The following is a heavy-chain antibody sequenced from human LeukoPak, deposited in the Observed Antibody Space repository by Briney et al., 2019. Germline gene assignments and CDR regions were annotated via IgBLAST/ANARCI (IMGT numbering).Heavy chain of an antibody. Sequence: GRSLRISCAASGFTFDHYAMPWVRQGPGKGLEWVSGISWNSGSIGYADSVKGRFTISRDNAKNSLYLQMNSLRAEDTALYYCAKVGSKYSSSWYDYWGQGTLVTVSS. CDR2: ISWNSGSI. CDR1: GFTFDHYA. CDR3: AKVGSKYSSSWYDY. J-gene: IGHJ4*02. D-gene: IGHD6-13*01. V-gene: IGHV3-9*01.